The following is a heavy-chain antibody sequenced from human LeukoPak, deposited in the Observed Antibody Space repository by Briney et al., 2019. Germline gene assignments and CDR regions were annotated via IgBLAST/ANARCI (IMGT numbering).Heavy chain of an antibody. J-gene: IGHJ3*02. CDR2: IRSSGSII. CDR1: GFTFSSYE. CDR3: ARVTDYGGNDDAFDI. D-gene: IGHD4-23*01. V-gene: IGHV3-48*03. Sequence: GGSLRLSCAASGFTFSSYEMNWVRQAPGKGLEWVSYIRSSGSIIFYADSVKGRFTISRDNAKNSLYLQMNSLRAEDTAVYYCARVTDYGGNDDAFDIWGQGTMVTVSS.